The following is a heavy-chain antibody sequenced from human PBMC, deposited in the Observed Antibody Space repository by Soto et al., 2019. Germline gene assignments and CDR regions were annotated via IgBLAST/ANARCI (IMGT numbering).Heavy chain of an antibody. D-gene: IGHD4-4*01. CDR1: GVSITSTDW. CDR3: AGSTADTTLKASSF. V-gene: IGHV4-4*02. Sequence: QVQLQESGTGLVKPSETLSLSCAVSGVSITSTDWWSWVRQPPGKGLQWIGEVSLGGGANYNPSLKSRVTISVDNSKNQFSLTLNSVTAADTAVYFCAGSTADTTLKASSFWGQGTLVTVSS. J-gene: IGHJ4*02. CDR2: VSLGGGA.